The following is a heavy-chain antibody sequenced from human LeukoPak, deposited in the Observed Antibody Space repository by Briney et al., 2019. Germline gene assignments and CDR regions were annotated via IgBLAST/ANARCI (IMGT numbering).Heavy chain of an antibody. CDR1: GFTFSSYW. CDR2: IKQDGSEK. D-gene: IGHD2-2*01. V-gene: IGHV3-7*01. Sequence: GGSLRLSCGASGFTFSSYWMSWARQAPGKGLEGVANIKQDGSEKYYVDSVKGRFTISRDNAKNSLYLQMNSLRAEDTAVYYCAREAGGSSHWGQGTLVTVSS. CDR3: AREAGGSSH. J-gene: IGHJ4*02.